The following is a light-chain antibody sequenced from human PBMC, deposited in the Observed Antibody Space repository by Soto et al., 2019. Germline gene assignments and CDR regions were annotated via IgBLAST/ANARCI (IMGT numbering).Light chain of an antibody. Sequence: DSQMTQSPSSLSSSVAERVTITCRASQGVSSYLNWYQQKPGTAPKLIISSASTLQSGVPPRFSGSGSGTDFTLTISSVQPEDIATYYCQQSYRLPSTFGGGTRVEI. J-gene: IGKJ4*01. CDR3: QQSYRLPST. CDR2: SAS. CDR1: QGVSSY. V-gene: IGKV1-39*01.